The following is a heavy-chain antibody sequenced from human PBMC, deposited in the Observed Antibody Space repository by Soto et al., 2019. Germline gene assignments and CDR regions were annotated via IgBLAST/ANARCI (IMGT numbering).Heavy chain of an antibody. CDR1: GFTFSSYG. CDR2: IWYDGSDK. D-gene: IGHD3-10*01. V-gene: IGHV3-33*01. Sequence: VQLVESGGGVVQPGRSLRLSCAASGFTFSSYGMHWVRQAPGKGLEWVAVIWYDGSDKYYADSVKGRFTISRDNSKNTLYLQMNSLRAEDTAVYYCARAYGSGSYVPFDYWGQGTLVTVSS. J-gene: IGHJ4*02. CDR3: ARAYGSGSYVPFDY.